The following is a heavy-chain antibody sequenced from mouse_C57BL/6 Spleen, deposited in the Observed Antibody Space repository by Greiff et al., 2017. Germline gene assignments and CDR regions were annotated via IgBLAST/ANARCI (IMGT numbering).Heavy chain of an antibody. CDR3: ARRGIYYGNYYFDY. CDR1: GFTFSSYA. D-gene: IGHD2-1*01. J-gene: IGHJ2*01. V-gene: IGHV5-4*03. CDR2: LSDGGSYT. Sequence: EVKLVESGGGLVKPGGSLKLSCAASGFTFSSYAMSWVRQTPEKRLEWVATLSDGGSYTYYPDNVKGRFTISRDNAKNNLYLQMSHLKSEDTAMYYCARRGIYYGNYYFDYWGQGTTLTVSS.